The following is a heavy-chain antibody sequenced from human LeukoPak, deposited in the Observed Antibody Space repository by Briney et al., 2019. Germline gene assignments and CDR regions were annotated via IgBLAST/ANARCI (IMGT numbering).Heavy chain of an antibody. V-gene: IGHV3-7*01. Sequence: GGSLRLSCAASGFTFNTFNMNWVRQAPGKGLEWVANIVQDGSDKYYVDSLKGRFSISRDNAKNSLYLHINSLRAEDTAVYYCARDRHMDVWGKGATVTVSS. CDR1: GFTFNTFN. J-gene: IGHJ6*03. CDR2: IVQDGSDK. CDR3: ARDRHMDV.